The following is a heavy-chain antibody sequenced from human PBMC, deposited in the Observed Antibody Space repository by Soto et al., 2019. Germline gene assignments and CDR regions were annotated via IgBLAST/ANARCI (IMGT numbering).Heavy chain of an antibody. V-gene: IGHV3-30*18. CDR1: GFTLNSYG. CDR2: IQYDGNSK. D-gene: IGHD2-15*01. Sequence: GGSLRLSCAASGFTLNSYGMHWVRQAPGKGLDWVAVIQYDGNSKYYADSVKGRFTISRDNSKNTLYLQMNSLRAEDTAVYYCAKGRSEFMPVVATLFYWGQGTLVTVSS. J-gene: IGHJ4*02. CDR3: AKGRSEFMPVVATLFY.